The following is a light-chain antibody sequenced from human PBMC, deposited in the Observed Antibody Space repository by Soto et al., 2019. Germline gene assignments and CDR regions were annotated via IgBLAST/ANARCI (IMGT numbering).Light chain of an antibody. V-gene: IGKV3-15*01. J-gene: IGKJ4*01. CDR3: QQYNVWPLT. CDR1: QSVSSN. CDR2: VAS. Sequence: EIVMTQSPATLSVSPGERATLSCRASQSVSSNLAWYQQKPGQTPKLLIYVASTRATGIPARFSGSGSGTEFTLTISSLQSEDFALYYCQQYNVWPLTFGGRTKVEFK.